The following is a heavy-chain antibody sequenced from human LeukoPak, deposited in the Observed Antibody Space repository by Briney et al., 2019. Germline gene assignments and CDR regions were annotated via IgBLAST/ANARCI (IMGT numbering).Heavy chain of an antibody. J-gene: IGHJ4*02. CDR3: VRHSRVVAFDY. V-gene: IGHV4-59*08. D-gene: IGHD2-15*01. Sequence: SETLSLTCTVTGDSMGTYYWSFIRQPPGKGLEWIGYIYYTGNTNYNPSLKSRVTISEDTSKNQVSLKLSSVTAADTAVYYCVRHSRVVAFDYWGQGNLVTVSS. CDR1: GDSMGTYY. CDR2: IYYTGNT.